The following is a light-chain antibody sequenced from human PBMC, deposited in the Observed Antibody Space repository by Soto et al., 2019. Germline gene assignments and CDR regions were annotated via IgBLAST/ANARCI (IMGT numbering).Light chain of an antibody. V-gene: IGKV4-1*01. J-gene: IGKJ1*01. CDR2: WAS. Sequence: DIVMTQSPDSLAVSLGERATINCKSSQSVLYSSNNKNYLAWYQQKPGQPPKLLIYWASTRESGVPDRFSGSGSGADFTLTISSLQAEDVAVYYCQQYYSTPAWTVGQGTKVDSK. CDR1: QSVLYSSNNKNY. CDR3: QQYYSTPAWT.